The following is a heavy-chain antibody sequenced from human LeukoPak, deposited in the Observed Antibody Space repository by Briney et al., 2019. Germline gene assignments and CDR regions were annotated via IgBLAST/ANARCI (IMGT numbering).Heavy chain of an antibody. J-gene: IGHJ4*02. CDR1: GFTFSSYG. CDR3: ARGAFDSSGQFDY. D-gene: IGHD3-22*01. CDR2: ISGIGAGGTT. V-gene: IGHV3-23*01. Sequence: GGSLRLSCAASGFTFSSYGMSWVRQAPGKGLEWVSVISGIGAGGTTYYADSVKGRFTISRGNAKNSLYLQMNSLRTEDTAVYYCARGAFDSSGQFDYWGQGTLVTVCS.